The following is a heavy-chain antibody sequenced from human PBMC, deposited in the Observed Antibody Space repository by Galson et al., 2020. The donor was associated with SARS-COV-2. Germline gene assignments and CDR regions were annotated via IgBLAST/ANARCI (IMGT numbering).Heavy chain of an antibody. Sequence: GGSLRLSCAASGFTFSSYEMNWVRQAPGKGLEWVSYISSSGSTIYYADSVKGRFTISRDNAKNSLYLQMNSLRAEDTAVYYCARWGLRDSSGYPLYWGQGTLVTVSS. D-gene: IGHD3-22*01. V-gene: IGHV3-48*03. J-gene: IGHJ4*02. CDR1: GFTFSSYE. CDR2: ISSSGSTI. CDR3: ARWGLRDSSGYPLY.